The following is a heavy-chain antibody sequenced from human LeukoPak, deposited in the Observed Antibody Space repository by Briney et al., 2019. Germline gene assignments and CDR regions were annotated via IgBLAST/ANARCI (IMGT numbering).Heavy chain of an antibody. J-gene: IGHJ2*01. CDR3: AVHTLGTTNDL. CDR1: GASVSSHY. V-gene: IGHV4-59*08. Sequence: SETLSLTCTVSGASVSSHYWSWIRQPPGKGLEWIGYIDHSGATDCNAYLKSRVTMSIDTSKNQISLKLTPVTAADTAVYYCAVHTLGTTNDLWGRGTLVTVSS. D-gene: IGHD1-7*01. CDR2: IDHSGAT.